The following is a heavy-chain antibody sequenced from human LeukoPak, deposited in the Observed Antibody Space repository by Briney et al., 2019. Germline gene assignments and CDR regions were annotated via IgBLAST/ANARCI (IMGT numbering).Heavy chain of an antibody. CDR2: IYYSGNT. J-gene: IGHJ4*02. V-gene: IGHV4-39*01. CDR3: ARTPRGGWYGSIDY. CDR1: GGSISSTTYY. D-gene: IGHD6-19*01. Sequence: SETLSLTCIVSGGSISSTTYYWGWIRQPPGKRLEWIGSIYYSGNTYYNPSLKSRVTISIDTSKNQFSLKLSSVTAADTAVYYCARTPRGGWYGSIDYWGQGTLVTVSS.